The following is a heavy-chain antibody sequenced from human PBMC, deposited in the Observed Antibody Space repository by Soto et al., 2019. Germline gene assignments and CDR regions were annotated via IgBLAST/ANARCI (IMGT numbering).Heavy chain of an antibody. CDR1: GGTFSSYA. Sequence: SVKASCKASGGTFSSYAISWVRQAPGQGLEWMGGIIPIFGIANYAQKFQGRVMITADESTSTAYLELSSLRSEDTAVFYCEILAGGNSHYYYYGMDVWGQGTTATISS. CDR2: IIPIFGIA. CDR3: EILAGGNSHYYYYGMDV. V-gene: IGHV1-69*13. J-gene: IGHJ6*02. D-gene: IGHD2-21*02.